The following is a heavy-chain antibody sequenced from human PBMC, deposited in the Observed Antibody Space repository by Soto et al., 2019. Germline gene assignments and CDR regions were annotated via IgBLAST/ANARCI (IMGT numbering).Heavy chain of an antibody. CDR3: ARGWFGELLSPHNWFDP. Sequence: TSETLSLTCAVYGGSFSGYYWTWIRQPPGTGLEWIGEINHSGSTNYNPSLKSRVTISVDTSKNQFSLKLTSVTAADTAVYYCARGWFGELLSPHNWFDPWGQGTLVTVS. D-gene: IGHD3-10*01. J-gene: IGHJ5*02. V-gene: IGHV4-34*01. CDR2: INHSGST. CDR1: GGSFSGYY.